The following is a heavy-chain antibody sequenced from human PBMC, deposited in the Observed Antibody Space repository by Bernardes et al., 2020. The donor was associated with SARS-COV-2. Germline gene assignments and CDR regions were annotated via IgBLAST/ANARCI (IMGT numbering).Heavy chain of an antibody. D-gene: IGHD5-18*01. V-gene: IGHV3-49*04. J-gene: IGHJ4*02. CDR3: TRERYSYGYVGDY. CDR1: GFAFGDFA. Sequence: GGSLRLSCTTSGFAFGDFAMNWVRQAPGKGLEWVGLIKNKASGGTTEYAASVKGRFTISRDDSKGIAYLQMNSLKTEDTAVYYCTRERYSYGYVGDYWGQGTLVTVSS. CDR2: IKNKASGGTT.